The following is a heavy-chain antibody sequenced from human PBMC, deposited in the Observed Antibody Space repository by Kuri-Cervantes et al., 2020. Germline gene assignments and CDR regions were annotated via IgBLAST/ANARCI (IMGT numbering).Heavy chain of an antibody. Sequence: ASVKVSCKASGYTFTGYYMHWVRQATGQGLEWMGWMNPNSGNTGYAQKFQGRVTMTRNTSISTAYMGLSSLRSEDTAVYYCARGTYYDILTGYLHYYGMDVWGQGTTVTVSS. J-gene: IGHJ6*02. CDR2: MNPNSGNT. CDR1: GYTFTGYY. CDR3: ARGTYYDILTGYLHYYGMDV. D-gene: IGHD3-9*01. V-gene: IGHV1-8*02.